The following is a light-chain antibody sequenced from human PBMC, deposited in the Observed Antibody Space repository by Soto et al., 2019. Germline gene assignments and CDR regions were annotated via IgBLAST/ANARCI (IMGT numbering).Light chain of an antibody. CDR3: SSYTSSSTLL. V-gene: IGLV2-14*01. Sequence: QSALTQPASVSGSAGQSITFSCTGTSNDIGGYNYVSWYQQQPGKAPKLMIFDVSNQPSGVSYRFSGSKSGNTASLTISGLQAEDASDYYCSSYTSSSTLLFGGGTKLTVL. J-gene: IGLJ2*01. CDR2: DVS. CDR1: SNDIGGYNY.